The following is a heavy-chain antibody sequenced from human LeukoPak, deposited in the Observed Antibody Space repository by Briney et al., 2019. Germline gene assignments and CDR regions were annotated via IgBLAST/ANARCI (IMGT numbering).Heavy chain of an antibody. Sequence: QPGGSLRLSCAASGFTFRNDAMGWVRQAAGKGLGWVSTISHSAGGAEYADSVERRFVITRDNPRNTHYLQMSSLRAEYTAVYYCVKTLSSSGSYFHPYFDYWGQGTLVTVSS. D-gene: IGHD3-10*01. J-gene: IGHJ4*02. CDR2: ISHSAGGA. CDR3: VKTLSSSGSYFHPYFDY. CDR1: GFTFRNDA. V-gene: IGHV3-23*01.